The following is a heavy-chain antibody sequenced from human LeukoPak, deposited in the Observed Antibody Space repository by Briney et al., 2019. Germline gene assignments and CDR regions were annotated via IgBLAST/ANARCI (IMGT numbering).Heavy chain of an antibody. CDR3: ARDRSAGDIVATREYNWFDP. J-gene: IGHJ5*02. Sequence: GASVNLSCKASGGTFSSYSISWVRQAPGQGLEWMGGIIPIFGTANYAQKFQGRVTITTDESTSTAYMELSSLSSEATAVSYCARDRSAGDIVATREYNWFDPWGQGTLVTVSS. CDR2: IIPIFGTA. CDR1: GGTFSSYS. V-gene: IGHV1-69*05. D-gene: IGHD5-12*01.